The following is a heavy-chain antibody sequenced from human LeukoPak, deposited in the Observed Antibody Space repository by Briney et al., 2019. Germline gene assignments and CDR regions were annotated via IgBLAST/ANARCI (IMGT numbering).Heavy chain of an antibody. CDR3: ARDSVSRWAAGYYYYMDV. CDR2: INHSGST. CDR1: GGSFSGYY. J-gene: IGHJ6*03. V-gene: IGHV4-34*01. D-gene: IGHD1-26*01. Sequence: PSETLSLTCAVYGGSFSGYYWSWIRQPPGKGLEWIGEINHSGSTNYNPSLKSRVTISVDTSKNQFSLKLSSVTAADTAVYYCARDSVSRWAAGYYYYMDVWGKGTTVTVSS.